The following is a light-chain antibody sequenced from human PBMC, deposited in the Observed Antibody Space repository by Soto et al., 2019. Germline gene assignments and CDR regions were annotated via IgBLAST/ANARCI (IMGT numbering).Light chain of an antibody. CDR2: DSS. CDR1: QSVSNY. V-gene: IGKV3-11*01. Sequence: EFVLTQSPVTLSLSPGERATLSCRASQSVSNYLAWYQQKPGQAPRLLIYDSSDRATGIPARFSGSGSGTDFTLTITSLEPEDFGVYYCQQRSNSPLTFGGGTKVDIK. J-gene: IGKJ4*01. CDR3: QQRSNSPLT.